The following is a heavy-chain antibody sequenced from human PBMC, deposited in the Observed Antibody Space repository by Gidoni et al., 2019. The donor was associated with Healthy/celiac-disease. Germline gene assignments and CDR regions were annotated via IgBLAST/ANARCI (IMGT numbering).Heavy chain of an antibody. Sequence: QVQLQQWGAGLLKPSETLSLTCAVYGGSFSGYYWSWIRQPPGKGLEWIGEINHSGSTNYNPSLKSRVTISVDTSKNQFSLKLSSVTAADTAVYYCARAFGSGSYYKLGWFDPWGQGTLVTVSS. J-gene: IGHJ5*02. CDR3: ARAFGSGSYYKLGWFDP. V-gene: IGHV4-34*01. CDR2: INHSGST. D-gene: IGHD3-10*01. CDR1: GGSFSGYY.